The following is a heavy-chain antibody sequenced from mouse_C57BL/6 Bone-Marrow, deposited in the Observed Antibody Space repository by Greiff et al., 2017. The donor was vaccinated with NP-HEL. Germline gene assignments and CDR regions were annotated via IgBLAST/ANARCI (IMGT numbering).Heavy chain of an antibody. Sequence: VQLQQSGAELVRPGASVTLSCKASGYTFTDYEMHWVKQTPVHGLEWIGAIDPETGGTAYNQKFKGKAILTADKSSSTAYMELRSLTSEDSAVYYCTRGDYDGAMDYWGQGTSVTVSS. CDR1: GYTFTDYE. D-gene: IGHD2-4*01. V-gene: IGHV1-15*01. CDR3: TRGDYDGAMDY. J-gene: IGHJ4*01. CDR2: IDPETGGT.